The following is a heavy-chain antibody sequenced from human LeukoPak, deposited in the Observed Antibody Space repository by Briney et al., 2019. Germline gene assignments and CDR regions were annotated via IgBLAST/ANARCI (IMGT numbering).Heavy chain of an antibody. CDR2: IYYSGST. J-gene: IGHJ6*02. Sequence: SETLSLTCTVSGGSISSYYWSWIRQPPGKGLEWIGYIYYSGSTSYNPSLKRRVTISVDTSKNQFSLKMSSVTAADTAVYYCASRRGPSIVGSGRQTYYYYYGMDVWGQGTTVTVSS. D-gene: IGHD3-10*01. CDR1: GGSISSYY. V-gene: IGHV4-59*08. CDR3: ASRRGPSIVGSGRQTYYYYYGMDV.